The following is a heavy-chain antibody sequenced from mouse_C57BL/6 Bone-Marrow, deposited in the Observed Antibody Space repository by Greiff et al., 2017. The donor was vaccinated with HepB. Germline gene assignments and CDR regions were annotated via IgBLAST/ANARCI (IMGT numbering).Heavy chain of an antibody. CDR3: TRWHYSNYEFAY. CDR2: IDPETGGT. V-gene: IGHV1-15*01. J-gene: IGHJ3*01. CDR1: GYTFTDYE. D-gene: IGHD2-5*01. Sequence: QVQLQQSGAELVRPGASVTLSCKASGYTFTDYEMHWVKQTPVHGLEWIGAIDPETGGTAYNQKFKGKAILTADNSSSTAYMELRSLTSEDSAVYYCTRWHYSNYEFAYWGQGTLVTVSA.